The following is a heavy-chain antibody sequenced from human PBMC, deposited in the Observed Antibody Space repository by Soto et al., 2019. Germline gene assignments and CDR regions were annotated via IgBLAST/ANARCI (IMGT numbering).Heavy chain of an antibody. Sequence: TLSLTCTVSGGSISSYYWSWIRQPPGKGLEWIGEINHSGSTNYNPSLKSRVTISVDTSKNQFSLKLSSVTAADTAVYYRARGYGDFSTDMDVWGKGTTVTVSS. J-gene: IGHJ6*03. CDR2: INHSGST. V-gene: IGHV4-34*01. CDR1: GGSISSYY. D-gene: IGHD4-17*01. CDR3: ARGYGDFSTDMDV.